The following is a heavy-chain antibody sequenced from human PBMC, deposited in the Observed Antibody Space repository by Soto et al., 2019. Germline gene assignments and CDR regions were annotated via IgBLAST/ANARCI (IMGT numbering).Heavy chain of an antibody. Sequence: PSETLSLTCTVSGGSISSYYWSWIRQPPGKGLEWIGYIYYSGSTNYNPSLKSRVTISVDTSKNQFSLKLSSVTAADTAVYYCARFQAVAGLNDYYYYYGMDVWGQGNTVTVSS. J-gene: IGHJ6*02. V-gene: IGHV4-59*01. D-gene: IGHD6-19*01. CDR2: IYYSGST. CDR3: ARFQAVAGLNDYYYYYGMDV. CDR1: GGSISSYY.